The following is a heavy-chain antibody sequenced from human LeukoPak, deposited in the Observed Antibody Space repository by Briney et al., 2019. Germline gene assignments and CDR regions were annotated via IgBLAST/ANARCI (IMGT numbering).Heavy chain of an antibody. Sequence: GGSLRLSCAASGFTFSSYGMHGVRQAPGKGLEGVAVISYDGSNKYYADSVKGRFTISRDNSKNTLYLQMNSLRAEDTAVYYCAKDAKYSSSWSPHYYYGMDVWGQGTTVTVSS. J-gene: IGHJ6*02. CDR2: ISYDGSNK. V-gene: IGHV3-30*18. CDR3: AKDAKYSSSWSPHYYYGMDV. D-gene: IGHD6-13*01. CDR1: GFTFSSYG.